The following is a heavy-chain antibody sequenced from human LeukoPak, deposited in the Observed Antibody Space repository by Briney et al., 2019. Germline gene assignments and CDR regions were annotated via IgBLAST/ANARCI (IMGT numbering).Heavy chain of an antibody. V-gene: IGHV4-39*07. Sequence: PSETLSPTCTVSGGSISSSSYYWGWIRQPPGKGLEWIGSIYYSGSTYYNPSLKSRVTISVDTSKNQFSLKLSSVTAADTAVYYCARGAPRENYYVSVRGRNWFDPWGQGTLVTVSS. J-gene: IGHJ5*02. CDR2: IYYSGST. D-gene: IGHD3-10*01. CDR3: ARGAPRENYYVSVRGRNWFDP. CDR1: GGSISSSSYY.